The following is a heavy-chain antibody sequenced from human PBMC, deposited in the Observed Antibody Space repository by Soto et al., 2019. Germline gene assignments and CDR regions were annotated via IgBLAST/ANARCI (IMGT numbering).Heavy chain of an antibody. CDR2: ISASGGTT. CDR3: AKRGTSYCRGTDCHPTWFDP. Sequence: EVRLLQSGGVLVQPGGSLRLSCAASGFTFDNYAMTWFRQAPGKGLEWVSTISASGGTTAYADSRGGRLTISRDSPKNPLYLQMNNLRVEDTAIYYCAKRGTSYCRGTDCHPTWFDPWGQGTLVTVSS. J-gene: IGHJ5*02. V-gene: IGHV3-23*01. CDR1: GFTFDNYA. D-gene: IGHD2-15*01.